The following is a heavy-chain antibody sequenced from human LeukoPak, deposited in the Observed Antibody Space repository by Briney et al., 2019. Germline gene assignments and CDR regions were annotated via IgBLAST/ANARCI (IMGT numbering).Heavy chain of an antibody. V-gene: IGHV3-30*18. D-gene: IGHD1-1*01. J-gene: IGHJ4*02. CDR2: ISYDGSDR. CDR3: AKGVSRGVDPTGLEY. Sequence: GKSLRLSCVASGFTFSSYGMHWVRQAPGKGPEWVAVISYDGSDRYYANFAKGRFTISRDNSKNTLFLQTNSMRPEDTAVYYCAKGVSRGVDPTGLEYWGQGTLVTVSS. CDR1: GFTFSSYG.